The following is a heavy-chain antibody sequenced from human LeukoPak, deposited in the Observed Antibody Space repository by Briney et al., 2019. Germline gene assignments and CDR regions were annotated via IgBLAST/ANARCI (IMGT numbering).Heavy chain of an antibody. CDR1: GGSFSGYY. D-gene: IGHD5-12*01. Sequence: SETLSPTCAVYGGSFSGYYWSWIRQPPGKGLEWIGEINHSGSTNYNPSLKSRVTISVDTSKNQFSLKLSSVTAADTAVYYCARGLPGGYDYWFDPWGQGTLVTVSS. CDR2: INHSGST. J-gene: IGHJ5*02. CDR3: ARGLPGGYDYWFDP. V-gene: IGHV4-34*01.